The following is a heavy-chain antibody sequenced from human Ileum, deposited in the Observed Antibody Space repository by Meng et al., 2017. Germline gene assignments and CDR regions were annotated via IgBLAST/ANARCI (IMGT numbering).Heavy chain of an antibody. CDR3: ARRTGEVDLLDY. D-gene: IGHD7-27*01. Sequence: QLQLQESGPGLVKPSETRSRRCTVSGGSISSSSHCCDWIRQPPGKGLGWIGSICYSGNTYYNPSLKSRVSMSVDTSKKQISLKLNSVTAADTAVYYCARRTGEVDLLDYWGQGTLVTVSS. V-gene: IGHV4-39*01. CDR1: GGSISSSSHC. J-gene: IGHJ4*02. CDR2: ICYSGNT.